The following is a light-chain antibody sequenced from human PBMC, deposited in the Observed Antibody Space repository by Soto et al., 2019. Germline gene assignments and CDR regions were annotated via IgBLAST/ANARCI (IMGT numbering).Light chain of an antibody. V-gene: IGKV3-20*01. J-gene: IGKJ2*01. Sequence: EIVLTQSPGTLSLSPGERATLSCRASQSVRSDYLAWYQQKPGQAPRLLIYGASSRATGIPDRFSGSGSGTDFTLTISRLEPEDFAVYYCQQFGRPPSMYTFGQGTKLEIK. CDR1: QSVRSDY. CDR3: QQFGRPPSMYT. CDR2: GAS.